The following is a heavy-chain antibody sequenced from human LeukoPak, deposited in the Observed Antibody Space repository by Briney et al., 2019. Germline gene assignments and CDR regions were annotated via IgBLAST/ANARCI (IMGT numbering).Heavy chain of an antibody. Sequence: AGSLSPARAPSGLTVSTKYVMWVRQAPGKGLEWVSVIYSGGSTYYADSVRGRFTISRDNSKNTLYLQMNSLRAEDTGVYYCAKSGPPQSMDVWGQGTTVTVSS. CDR2: IYSGGST. CDR1: GLTVSTKY. D-gene: IGHD3-10*01. V-gene: IGHV3-66*01. J-gene: IGHJ6*02. CDR3: AKSGPPQSMDV.